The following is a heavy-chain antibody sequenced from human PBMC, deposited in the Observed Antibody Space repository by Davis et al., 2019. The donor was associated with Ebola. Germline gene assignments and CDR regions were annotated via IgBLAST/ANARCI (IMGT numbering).Heavy chain of an antibody. CDR2: INHSGST. Sequence: MPSETLSLTCAVYGGSFSGYYWSWIRQPPGKGLEWIGEINHSGSTNYNPSLKSRVTISVDTSKNQFSLKLSSVTAADTAVYYCAGAGRPGPYYGMDVWGKGTTVTVSS. CDR1: GGSFSGYY. J-gene: IGHJ6*04. V-gene: IGHV4-34*01. CDR3: AGAGRPGPYYGMDV.